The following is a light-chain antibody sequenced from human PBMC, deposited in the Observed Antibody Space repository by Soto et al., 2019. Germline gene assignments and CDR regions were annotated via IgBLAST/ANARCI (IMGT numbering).Light chain of an antibody. CDR1: HSVSTY. J-gene: IGKJ2*01. V-gene: IGKV3-15*01. CDR3: QQYTDWPPET. Sequence: EIVMTQSPATLSVSPGERATLSCRASHSVSTYLAWYQQKPGQAPRLLIYGASTRASGIPARFSGSGSGTEFTLTISSLQSEDFAVYYCQQYTDWPPETFGQGTKLEIK. CDR2: GAS.